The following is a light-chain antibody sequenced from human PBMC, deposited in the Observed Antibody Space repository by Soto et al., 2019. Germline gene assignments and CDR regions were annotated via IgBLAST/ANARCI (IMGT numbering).Light chain of an antibody. CDR1: ESVSSNF. Sequence: EIVLTQSPGTLSLSPGERVTVSCRASESVSSNFLAWYQQKPGQAPRLLMYAASSRATGIPDRFSGSGSGTDFTLTISRLEPEDFAVYYCQQYGDSPFTFGPGTKVDIK. J-gene: IGKJ3*01. CDR3: QQYGDSPFT. V-gene: IGKV3-20*01. CDR2: AAS.